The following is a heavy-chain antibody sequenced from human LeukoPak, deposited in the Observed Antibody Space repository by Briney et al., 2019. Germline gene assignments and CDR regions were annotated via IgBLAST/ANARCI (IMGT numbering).Heavy chain of an antibody. D-gene: IGHD2-8*01. V-gene: IGHV1-24*01. J-gene: IGHJ6*02. CDR1: GYTLTELS. CDR2: FDPEDGET. CDR3: ATNGVCPYYYYGMDV. Sequence: ASVKVSCTVSGYTLTELSMHWVRQVPGKGLEWTGGFDPEDGETIYAQKFQGRVTMTEDTSTDTAYMELSSLRSEDTAVYYCATNGVCPYYYYGMDVWGQGTTVTVSS.